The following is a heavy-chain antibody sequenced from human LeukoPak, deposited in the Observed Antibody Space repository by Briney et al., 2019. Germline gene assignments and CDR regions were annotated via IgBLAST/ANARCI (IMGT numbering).Heavy chain of an antibody. Sequence: ASVKVSYKASGYTFTGYYMHWVRQAPGQGLEWMGRINPNSGGTNYAQKFQGRVTMTRDTSISTAYMELSRLRSDDTAVYYCARDSSGSHTHFDYWGQGTLVTVSS. V-gene: IGHV1-2*06. CDR1: GYTFTGYY. CDR3: ARDSSGSHTHFDY. D-gene: IGHD1-26*01. CDR2: INPNSGGT. J-gene: IGHJ4*02.